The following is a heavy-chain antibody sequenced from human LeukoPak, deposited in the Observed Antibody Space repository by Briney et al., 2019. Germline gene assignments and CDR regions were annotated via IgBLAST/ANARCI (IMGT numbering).Heavy chain of an antibody. D-gene: IGHD3-10*01. Sequence: GGSLRLSCAASGFTFSSYEMNWVRQAPGKGLEWVSYISSSGSTIYYADSAKGRFTISRDNAKNSLYLQMNSLRAEDTAVYYCARGLLLWFGELLPPSDYWGQGTLVTVSS. V-gene: IGHV3-48*03. CDR1: GFTFSSYE. CDR3: ARGLLLWFGELLPPSDY. CDR2: ISSSGSTI. J-gene: IGHJ4*02.